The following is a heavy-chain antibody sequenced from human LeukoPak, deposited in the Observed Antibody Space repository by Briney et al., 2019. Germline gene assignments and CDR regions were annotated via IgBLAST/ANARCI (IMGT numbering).Heavy chain of an antibody. J-gene: IGHJ4*02. V-gene: IGHV3-30*02. CDR3: ARGFGGVGEPRTYAFDF. D-gene: IGHD3-16*01. CDR2: RSFGGSGN. CDR1: GFTFRNYG. Sequence: PGGSLRLSCAASGFTFRNYGILWVRQSPAGALEWGAFRSFGGSGNSYAHSVKGRFTVSRDTSKTTLSLQMNTLRPEDTAVYYRARGFGGVGEPRTYAFDFWGQGTLVTVSS.